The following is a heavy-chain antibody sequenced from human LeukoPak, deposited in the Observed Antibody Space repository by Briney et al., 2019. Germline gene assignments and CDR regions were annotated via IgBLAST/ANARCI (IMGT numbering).Heavy chain of an antibody. Sequence: PGGSLRLSCAASGFTFSSYAMSWVRQAPGKGLEWVSAISGSGGSTYYADSVKGRITISRDNSKNTLYLQMNSLRAEDTAVYYCAAPSSGWYYFDYWGQGTLVTVSS. CDR1: GFTFSSYA. D-gene: IGHD6-19*01. CDR2: ISGSGGST. J-gene: IGHJ4*02. CDR3: AAPSSGWYYFDY. V-gene: IGHV3-23*01.